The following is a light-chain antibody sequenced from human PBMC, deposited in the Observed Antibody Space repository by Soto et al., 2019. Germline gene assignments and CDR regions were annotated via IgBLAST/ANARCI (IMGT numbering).Light chain of an antibody. V-gene: IGKV4-1*01. CDR1: QSVLYSSNNKNY. CDR3: QQYYSTTPT. CDR2: WAS. Sequence: DIVMTQSPDSLAESLVARATINCKSSQSVLYSSNNKNYLAWYQQKPGQPPKMVIYWASTRESGVPDRFSGSGSGTDFTLTISSLQAEDVAFYYRQQYYSTTPTFGQGTKLEIK. J-gene: IGKJ2*01.